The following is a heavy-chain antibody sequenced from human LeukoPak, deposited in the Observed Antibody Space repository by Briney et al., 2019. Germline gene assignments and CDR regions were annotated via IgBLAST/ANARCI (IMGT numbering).Heavy chain of an antibody. CDR1: GGSISSSSYY. D-gene: IGHD3-3*01. CDR3: ARDFGYYDLWTGYTDY. CDR2: IYYSGST. V-gene: IGHV4-39*02. Sequence: PSETLSLTCTVSGGSISSSSYYWGWIRQPPGKRLEWIGSIYYSGSTYYNPSLKGRVTISVDTSKNQFSLKQSSVTAADTAVYYCARDFGYYDLWTGYTDYWGQGTLVTVSS. J-gene: IGHJ4*02.